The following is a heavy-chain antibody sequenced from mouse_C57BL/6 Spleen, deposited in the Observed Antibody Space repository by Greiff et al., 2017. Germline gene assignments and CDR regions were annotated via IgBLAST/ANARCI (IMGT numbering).Heavy chain of an antibody. CDR3: TRGGLRRGKYYFDY. CDR1: GYTFTDYE. D-gene: IGHD2-2*01. V-gene: IGHV1-15*01. CDR2: IDPETGGT. Sequence: QVQLKQSGAELVRPGASVTLSCKASGYTFTDYEMHWVKQTPVHGLEWIGAIDPETGGTAYNQKFKGKAILTADKSSSTAYMELRSLTSEDSAVDYCTRGGLRRGKYYFDYWGQGTTLTVSS. J-gene: IGHJ2*01.